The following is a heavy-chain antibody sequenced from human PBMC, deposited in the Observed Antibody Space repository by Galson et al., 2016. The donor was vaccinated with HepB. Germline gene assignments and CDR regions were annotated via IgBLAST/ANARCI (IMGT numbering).Heavy chain of an antibody. Sequence: SVKVSCKASGFNFTTTIMQWVRQARGQGLEWIGWIVVVNGNIKYAQKLQERITLTRDVSTSTAYMQLSGLRSEDTAVYYCAEVPGTTHSWGQGTLVTVSS. D-gene: IGHD1-7*01. CDR1: GFNFTTTI. V-gene: IGHV1-58*02. CDR2: IVVVNGNI. CDR3: AEVPGTTHS. J-gene: IGHJ4*02.